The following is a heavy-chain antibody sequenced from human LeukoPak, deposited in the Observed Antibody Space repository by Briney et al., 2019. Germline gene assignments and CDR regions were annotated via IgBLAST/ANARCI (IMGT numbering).Heavy chain of an antibody. J-gene: IGHJ4*02. D-gene: IGHD3-22*01. CDR1: GFTFSNYG. CDR3: ARTPRRYDSSGYSGY. V-gene: IGHV3-30*02. CDR2: IRYDGSNK. Sequence: GGSLRLSCAASGFTFSNYGMHWVRQAPGKGLEWVAFIRYDGSNKYYADSVKGRFTISRDNSKNTLYLQMNSLRAEDTAVYYCARTPRRYDSSGYSGYWGQGTLVTVSS.